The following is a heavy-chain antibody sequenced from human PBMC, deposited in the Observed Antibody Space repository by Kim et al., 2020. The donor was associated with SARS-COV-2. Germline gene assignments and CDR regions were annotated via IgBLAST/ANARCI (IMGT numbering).Heavy chain of an antibody. J-gene: IGHJ4*02. CDR3: ARHLSSSGWYRD. D-gene: IGHD6-19*01. V-gene: IGHV5-51*01. Sequence: RYSPSFQGQVTISADKSISTAYLQWSSLKASDTAMYYCARHLSSSGWYRDWGQGTLVTVSS.